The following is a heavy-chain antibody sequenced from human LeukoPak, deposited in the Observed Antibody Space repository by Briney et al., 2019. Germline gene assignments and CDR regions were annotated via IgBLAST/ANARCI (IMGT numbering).Heavy chain of an antibody. Sequence: SETLSLTCTVSGGPISSSSYYWGWIRQPPGKGLEWIGSIYYSGSTYYNPSLKSRVTISVDTSRNQFSLKLSSVTAADTAVYYCARQVLDYYDSSGSLLAFDIWGQGTMVTVSS. J-gene: IGHJ3*02. D-gene: IGHD3-22*01. V-gene: IGHV4-39*01. CDR1: GGPISSSSYY. CDR2: IYYSGST. CDR3: ARQVLDYYDSSGSLLAFDI.